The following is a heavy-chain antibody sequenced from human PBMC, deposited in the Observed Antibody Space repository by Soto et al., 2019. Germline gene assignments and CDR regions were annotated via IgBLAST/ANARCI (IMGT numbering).Heavy chain of an antibody. CDR2: IVPGSGGA. J-gene: IGHJ4*02. Sequence: SAKVTCKASVYSFTDFLIHWVRQAPGQGLEWMGYIVPGSGGAGYTEKFLGRITVTRDTSSTTVYMEMNSLRFEDTAVYYCVREYSPGVFEYWGQGTQVTVSS. CDR1: VYSFTDFL. CDR3: VREYSPGVFEY. D-gene: IGHD5-12*01. V-gene: IGHV1-46*01.